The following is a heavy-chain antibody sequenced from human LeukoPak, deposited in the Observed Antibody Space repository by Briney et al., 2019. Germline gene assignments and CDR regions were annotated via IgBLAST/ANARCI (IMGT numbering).Heavy chain of an antibody. CDR1: GFTFSNYG. Sequence: GGSLRLSCVASGFTFSNYGMHWVRQAPGKGLEWVAVISYDGRDKYYADSARGRFTISRDNFKNTLDLQMNSLRPEDTAVYHCTKGPRGFYDTWLDPWGQGTLVTVSS. D-gene: IGHD3-16*01. V-gene: IGHV3-30*18. J-gene: IGHJ5*02. CDR2: ISYDGRDK. CDR3: TKGPRGFYDTWLDP.